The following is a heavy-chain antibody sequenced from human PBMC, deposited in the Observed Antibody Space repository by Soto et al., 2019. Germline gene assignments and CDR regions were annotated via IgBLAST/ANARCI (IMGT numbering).Heavy chain of an antibody. J-gene: IGHJ3*02. CDR1: GFTFSSYS. CDR2: ISSSSSYI. D-gene: IGHD3-10*01. V-gene: IGHV3-21*01. Sequence: EVQLVESGGGLVKPGGSLRLSCAASGFTFSSYSMNWVRQAPGKGLEWVSSISSSSSYIYYADSVRGRSTISSDNPKNSLHLQMNSLRAKDTAGYYCARDRGGDLTAFDIWSQGTMVTVSS. CDR3: ARDRGGDLTAFDI.